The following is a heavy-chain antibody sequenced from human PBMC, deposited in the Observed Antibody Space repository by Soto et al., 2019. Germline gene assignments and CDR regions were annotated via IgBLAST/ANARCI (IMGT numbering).Heavy chain of an antibody. CDR2: IYYSGST. CDR3: ARERRYYYMDV. J-gene: IGHJ6*03. Sequence: PWETLSLTCTVSGGSISSGGYYWSWIRQHPGKGLEWIGYIYYSGSTYYNPSLKSRVTISVDTSKNQFSLKLSSVTAADTAVYYCARERRYYYMDVWGKGTTVTVSS. CDR1: GGSISSGGYY. D-gene: IGHD4-17*01. V-gene: IGHV4-31*03.